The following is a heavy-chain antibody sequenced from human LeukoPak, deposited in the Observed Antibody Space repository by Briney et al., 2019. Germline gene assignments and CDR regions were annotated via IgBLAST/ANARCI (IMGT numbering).Heavy chain of an antibody. V-gene: IGHV3-23*01. CDR3: AKGSGYDSSGYSYYFDY. CDR1: GFTFSSYA. Sequence: GGSLRLSCAASGFTFSSYAMSWVRQAPGKGLEWVSAISGSGGSTYYADSVKGRFTISRDNSKNTLYLQMNSLRAEDTAVHYCAKGSGYDSSGYSYYFDYWGQGTLVTVSS. CDR2: ISGSGGST. J-gene: IGHJ4*02. D-gene: IGHD3-22*01.